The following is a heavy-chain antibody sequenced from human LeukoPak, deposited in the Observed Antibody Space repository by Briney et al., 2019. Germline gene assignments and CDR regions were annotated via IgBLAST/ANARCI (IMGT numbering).Heavy chain of an antibody. CDR2: IYSGGST. Sequence: GGSLRLSCAASGFTVSSNYMSWVRQAPGKGLEWVSVIYSGGSTYYADSVKGRFTISRDNSKNTLYLQMNSLRAEDTAVYYCARDLSEGSSCYRKRKSYYGMDPWGQGTTVTVSS. CDR3: ARDLSEGSSCYRKRKSYYGMDP. J-gene: IGHJ6*02. CDR1: GFTVSSNY. D-gene: IGHD6-13*01. V-gene: IGHV3-53*01.